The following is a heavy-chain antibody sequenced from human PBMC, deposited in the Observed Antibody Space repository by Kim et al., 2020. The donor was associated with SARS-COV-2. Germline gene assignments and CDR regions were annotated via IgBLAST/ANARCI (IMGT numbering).Heavy chain of an antibody. CDR1: GCSITNYY. Sequence: SETLSLTCTVSGCSITNYYCSWIRQSPGKGLEWIGYIYYSGSTNYNPSLKSRVTISVDTSKNQFSLKLSSVTAADTAVYYCARGHSSNWYFDSWGQGTL. CDR2: IYYSGST. J-gene: IGHJ4*02. CDR3: ARGHSSNWYFDS. D-gene: IGHD6-13*01. V-gene: IGHV4-59*01.